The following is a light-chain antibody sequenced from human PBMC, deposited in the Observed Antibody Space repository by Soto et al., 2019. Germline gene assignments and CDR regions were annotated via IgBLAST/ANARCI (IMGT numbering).Light chain of an antibody. CDR1: QSVSNW. V-gene: IGKV1-5*03. J-gene: IGKJ4*01. CDR2: KAS. CDR3: LQDYNYPLT. Sequence: DIQMTQSPSTLSASVGERGTITCRASQSVSNWLAWYQQKPGKAPKLLIYKASSLESGVPSRFSGSGSGTDFTLTISSLQPEDFVTYYCLQDYNYPLTFGGGTKVDIK.